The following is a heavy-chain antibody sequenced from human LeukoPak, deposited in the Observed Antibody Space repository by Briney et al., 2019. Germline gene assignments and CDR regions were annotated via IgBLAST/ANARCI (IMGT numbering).Heavy chain of an antibody. D-gene: IGHD1-26*01. CDR1: GYTFTSYG. J-gene: IGHJ3*02. Sequence: ASVKVSCKASGYTFTSYGISWVRQAPGQGLEWMGWISAYNGNTNYAQKLQGRVTMTTDTSTSTAYMELSSLRSEDTAVYYCARVGRGWELVGADHSFDIWGQGTMVTVSS. V-gene: IGHV1-18*01. CDR3: ARVGRGWELVGADHSFDI. CDR2: ISAYNGNT.